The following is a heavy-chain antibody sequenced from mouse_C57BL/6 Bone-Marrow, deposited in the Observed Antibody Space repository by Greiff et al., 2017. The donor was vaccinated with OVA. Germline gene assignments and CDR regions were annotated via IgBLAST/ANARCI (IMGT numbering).Heavy chain of an antibody. V-gene: IGHV1-39*01. CDR1: GYSFTDYN. CDR3: ARSTGYFDY. CDR2: INTNYGTN. D-gene: IGHD4-1*02. J-gene: IGHJ2*01. Sequence: VQLQQSGPELVKPGASVKISCKASGYSFTDYNMNWVKQSNGKSLEWIGVINTNYGTNSYNQKFKGKATLTVDQSSRTAYMQLHILTSDDSSVYYCARSTGYFDYWGQGTTLTVSS.